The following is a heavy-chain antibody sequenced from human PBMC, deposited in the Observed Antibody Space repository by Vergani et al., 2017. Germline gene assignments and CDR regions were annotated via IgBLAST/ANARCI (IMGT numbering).Heavy chain of an antibody. CDR1: GFSFSSHV. Sequence: QVQLAESGGGRVPPGRSLRLSCAASGFSFSSHVIHWVRQAPGKGLEWVAVISNDGSKKYYADSVKGRFTISRDNSKNTLDLQMNSLRTQDTAVYYCAKAGSVTSGSLQYNFYMDVWGKGTTVTVS. CDR2: ISNDGSKK. D-gene: IGHD3-10*01. CDR3: AKAGSVTSGSLQYNFYMDV. J-gene: IGHJ6*03. V-gene: IGHV3-30*18.